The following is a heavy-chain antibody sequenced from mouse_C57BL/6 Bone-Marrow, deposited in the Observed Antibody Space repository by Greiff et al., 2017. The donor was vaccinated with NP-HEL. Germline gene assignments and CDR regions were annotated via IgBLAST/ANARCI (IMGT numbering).Heavy chain of an antibody. Sequence: EVHLVESGGDLVKPGGSLKLSCAASGFTFSSYGMSWVRQTPDKRLEWVATISSGGSYTYYPDSVKGRFTLSRDNAKNTLYLQMISLKSEDTAMYYCASPYDYDVAWFAYWGQGTLVTVSA. CDR1: GFTFSSYG. CDR2: ISSGGSYT. D-gene: IGHD2-4*01. J-gene: IGHJ3*01. V-gene: IGHV5-6*01. CDR3: ASPYDYDVAWFAY.